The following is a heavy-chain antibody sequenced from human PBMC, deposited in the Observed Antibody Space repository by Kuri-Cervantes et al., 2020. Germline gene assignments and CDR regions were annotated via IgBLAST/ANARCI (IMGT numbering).Heavy chain of an antibody. CDR2: ISYDGSNK. Sequence: GGSLTLSCAASGFTFSSYGMHWVRQAPGKGLEWVAVISYDGSNKYYADSVKGRFTISRDNSKNTLYLQMNSLRAEDTAVYYCAKDQVRQQLDSYGMDVWGQGTTVTVSS. J-gene: IGHJ6*02. CDR3: AKDQVRQQLDSYGMDV. D-gene: IGHD6-13*01. V-gene: IGHV3-30*18. CDR1: GFTFSSYG.